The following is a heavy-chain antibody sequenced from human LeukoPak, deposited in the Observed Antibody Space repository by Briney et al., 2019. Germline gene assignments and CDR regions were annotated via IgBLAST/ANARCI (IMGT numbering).Heavy chain of an antibody. D-gene: IGHD6-19*01. CDR3: ARDRSSIAVAGTLRGYYFDY. V-gene: IGHV1-2*02. J-gene: IGHJ4*02. Sequence: ASVKVSCKASGYTFTGYYMHWVRQAPGQGLEWMGWINPNSGGTNYAQKFQGRVTMTRDTSISTAYMELSRLRSDDTAVCYCARDRSSIAVAGTLRGYYFDYWGQGTLVTVSS. CDR1: GYTFTGYY. CDR2: INPNSGGT.